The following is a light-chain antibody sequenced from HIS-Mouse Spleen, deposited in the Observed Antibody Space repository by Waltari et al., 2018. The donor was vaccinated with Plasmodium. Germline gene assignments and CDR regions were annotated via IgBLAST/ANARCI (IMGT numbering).Light chain of an antibody. CDR3: YSTDSSGNHRV. CDR2: EDS. J-gene: IGLJ3*02. CDR1: SLPTKS. Sequence: SYQLTQPPSVSVSPRQTARITCSGDSLPTKSAYWYQQKSGQAPVLVIYEDSKRPSGIPERFSGSSSGTMATLTISGAQVEDEADYYCYSTDSSGNHRVFGGGTKLTVL. V-gene: IGLV3-10*01.